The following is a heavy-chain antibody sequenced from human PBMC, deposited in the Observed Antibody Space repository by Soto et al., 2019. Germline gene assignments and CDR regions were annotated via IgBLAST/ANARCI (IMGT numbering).Heavy chain of an antibody. D-gene: IGHD1-7*01. Sequence: QVQLVQSGAEVKKPGASVKVSCKASGYTFTNYGISWVRQAPGQGLDWMGWISAYSGNTNYAQDLQDRVTMTTDTSTNTAYMELRSLRSDGTAVYYCARSGQNWNYILDYWGQGTLVTVSS. CDR2: ISAYSGNT. CDR1: GYTFTNYG. J-gene: IGHJ4*02. CDR3: ARSGQNWNYILDY. V-gene: IGHV1-18*01.